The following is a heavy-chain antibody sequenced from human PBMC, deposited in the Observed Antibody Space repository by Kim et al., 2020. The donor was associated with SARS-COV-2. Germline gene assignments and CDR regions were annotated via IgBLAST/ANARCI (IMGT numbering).Heavy chain of an antibody. CDR3: AVLPGGYSGGDDAFDI. D-gene: IGHD3-22*01. J-gene: IGHJ3*02. CDR2: IRRKANYYAT. Sequence: GGSLRLSCVASGFPFSASAIHWVRQASGKGLEWIGRIRRKANYYATVYPLSVKDRFTISRDDSKNTAYLQMNSLKTEDTAVYYCAVLPGGYSGGDDAFDIWGQGTTVTVST. V-gene: IGHV3-73*01. CDR1: GFPFSASA.